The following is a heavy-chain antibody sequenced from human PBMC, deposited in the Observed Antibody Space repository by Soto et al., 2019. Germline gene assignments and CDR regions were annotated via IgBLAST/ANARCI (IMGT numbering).Heavy chain of an antibody. Sequence: SQTQCLPSTVAGGSISNSRYCRGLIRQPPGKGLEWIGSIYYSGSTYYNPSLKSRVTISVDTSKNQFSLKLSSVTAADTAVYYCARLLRHNYYGMDVWGQGTTVTVSS. CDR1: GGSISNSRYC. J-gene: IGHJ6*02. D-gene: IGHD5-12*01. V-gene: IGHV4-39*01. CDR3: ARLLRHNYYGMDV. CDR2: IYYSGST.